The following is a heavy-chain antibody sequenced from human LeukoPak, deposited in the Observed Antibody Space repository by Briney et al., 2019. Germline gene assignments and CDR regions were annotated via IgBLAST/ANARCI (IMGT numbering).Heavy chain of an antibody. V-gene: IGHV1-46*01. CDR3: ARTYCAEDCSIRYFDY. CDR1: GNILSSYN. CDR2: INPSGGDT. D-gene: IGHD2-21*02. Sequence: ASVKVSCKASGNILSSYNMHWVRQASGQGLECLGIINPSGGDTKYAQKFQGRVTLTRDKSTSAVYMELSSLTSDDTAVYYCARTYCAEDCSIRYFDYWGQGTLVTVSS. J-gene: IGHJ4*02.